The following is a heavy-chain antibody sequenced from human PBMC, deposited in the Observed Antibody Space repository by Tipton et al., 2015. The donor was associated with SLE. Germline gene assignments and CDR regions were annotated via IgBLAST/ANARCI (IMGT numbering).Heavy chain of an antibody. J-gene: IGHJ6*03. CDR3: ARDLDWNGRGYYYYYMDV. Sequence: TLSLTCTVSGGSISSSSFYWGWIRQPPGKGLEWLGTIYYSGSTNYNPSLKSRVTISVDTSKNQFSLKLSSVTAADTAVYYCARDLDWNGRGYYYYYMDVWGKGTTVTVSS. CDR2: IYYSGST. D-gene: IGHD1-1*01. CDR1: GGSISSSSFY. V-gene: IGHV4-39*07.